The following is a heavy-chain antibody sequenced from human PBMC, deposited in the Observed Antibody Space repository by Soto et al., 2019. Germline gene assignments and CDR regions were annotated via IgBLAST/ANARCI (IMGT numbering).Heavy chain of an antibody. V-gene: IGHV3-7*01. CDR1: GFTFSSYW. D-gene: IGHD2-2*01. CDR2: IKQDGSEK. Sequence: EVQLVESGGGVVQPGGSLRLSCAASGFTFSSYWMSWVRQAPGKGLEWVANIKQDGSEKYYVDSVKGRFTISRDNAKNSLYRQMNSLRAEDTAVYYCARGQDIVVVPAADNWFDPWGQGTLVTVSS. J-gene: IGHJ5*02. CDR3: ARGQDIVVVPAADNWFDP.